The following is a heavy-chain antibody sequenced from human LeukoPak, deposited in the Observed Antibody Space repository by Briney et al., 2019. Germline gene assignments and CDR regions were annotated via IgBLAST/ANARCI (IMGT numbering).Heavy chain of an antibody. CDR1: GFAFSTSV. Sequence: PGGSLRLSCAASGFAFSTSVMSWVRQAPGKGLEWVSSLGSTGSTYYIDSVEGRFSISRDYSKNTLYLEMNSLRAEDMATYFCATVRYASAWYLFDHWGRGTLVAVSS. D-gene: IGHD6-13*01. J-gene: IGHJ4*02. V-gene: IGHV3-23*01. CDR3: ATVRYASAWYLFDH. CDR2: LGSTGST.